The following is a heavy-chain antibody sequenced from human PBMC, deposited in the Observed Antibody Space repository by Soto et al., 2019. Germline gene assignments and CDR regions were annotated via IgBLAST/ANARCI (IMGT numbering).Heavy chain of an antibody. CDR3: ARLGYYDTSGFLPDF. CDR2: IDPSDSYT. Sequence: GESLKIACKGSGYSFTSYWIGWVRQMPGKGLEWMGRIDPSDSYTNYSPSFQGHVTISADKSISTAYLQWSSLKAPDTAMYYCARLGYYDTSGFLPDFWGQGTQVTVSS. D-gene: IGHD3-22*01. V-gene: IGHV5-10-1*01. J-gene: IGHJ4*02. CDR1: GYSFTSYW.